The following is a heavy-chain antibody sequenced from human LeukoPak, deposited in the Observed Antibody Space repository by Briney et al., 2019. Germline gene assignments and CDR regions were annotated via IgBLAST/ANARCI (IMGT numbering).Heavy chain of an antibody. V-gene: IGHV5-51*01. Sequence: GESLKISCKGSGYSFTSYWIGWVRQMPGKGLEWMGIIYPGDSDTRYSPSFQGQVTISADKSISTAYLQWSSLKASDTAMYYCARALDYGDYGSYLDYWGQGTLVTVSS. CDR1: GYSFTSYW. CDR3: ARALDYGDYGSYLDY. J-gene: IGHJ4*02. CDR2: IYPGDSDT. D-gene: IGHD4-17*01.